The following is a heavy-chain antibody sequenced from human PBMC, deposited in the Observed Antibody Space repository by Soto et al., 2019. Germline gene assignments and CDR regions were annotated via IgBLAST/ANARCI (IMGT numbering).Heavy chain of an antibody. CDR2: MNPNSGNT. CDR3: ARGHYYDISGYYPNFDY. CDR1: GYTFTSYD. J-gene: IGHJ4*02. Sequence: QVQLVQSGAEVKKPGASVKVSCKASGYTFTSYDINWVRQATGQGLERIGWMNPNSGNTGYAQKLQGRVTMTRNVSISTSYVELRSLRSDDTAVYYCARGHYYDISGYYPNFDYWSQVTLVTAAS. V-gene: IGHV1-8*01. D-gene: IGHD3-22*01.